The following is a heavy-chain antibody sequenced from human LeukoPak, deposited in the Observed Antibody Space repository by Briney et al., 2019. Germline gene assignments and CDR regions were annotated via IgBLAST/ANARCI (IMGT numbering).Heavy chain of an antibody. CDR1: GFSFYDFA. Sequence: GGSLRLSCTLSGFSFYDFAMRWVRQPAGKGGGWVGFIRRSAYGGAAEYAASVKCRFIISRDDSKGIAYLQMNSLKTEDTAVYYCSRNGLVDFDYWGQGSRVSVSP. J-gene: IGHJ4*02. CDR3: SRNGLVDFDY. V-gene: IGHV3-49*04. CDR2: IRRSAYGGAA.